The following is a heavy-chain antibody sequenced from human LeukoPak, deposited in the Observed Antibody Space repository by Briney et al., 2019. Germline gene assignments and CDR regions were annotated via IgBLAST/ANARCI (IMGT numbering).Heavy chain of an antibody. V-gene: IGHV3-30*03. Sequence: GGSLRLSCAVSGFTFSSYGMHWVRQAPGKGLEWVAVISYGGSNKYYADSVKGRFTISRDNSKNTLYLQMNSLRAEDTAVYYCNGMDVWGQGTTVTVSS. CDR3: NGMDV. CDR1: GFTFSSYG. CDR2: ISYGGSNK. J-gene: IGHJ6*02.